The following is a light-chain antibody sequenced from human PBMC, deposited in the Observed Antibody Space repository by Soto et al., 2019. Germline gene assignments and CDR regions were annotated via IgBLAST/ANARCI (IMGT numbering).Light chain of an antibody. CDR2: GAS. J-gene: IGKJ5*01. CDR1: QSVSNNY. V-gene: IGKV3-20*01. CDR3: QQYGSSPIT. Sequence: EIVLTQSPGTLSLSPGERATLSCRASQSVSNNYVAWYQQKPGQAPRLLIYGASSRATGIPDRFSGSGSGTDFTLTIATLEPEDFVVYHCQQYGSSPITFGQGTRLEI.